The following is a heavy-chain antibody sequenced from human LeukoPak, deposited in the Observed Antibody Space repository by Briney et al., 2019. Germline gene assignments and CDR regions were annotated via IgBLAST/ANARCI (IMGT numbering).Heavy chain of an antibody. D-gene: IGHD3-10*01. CDR2: INPSGGST. V-gene: IGHV1-46*01. CDR3: ARGRYYYGSGSIDFDY. J-gene: IGHJ4*02. CDR1: GYTFTSYY. Sequence: ASVKVSCKASGYTFTSYYMHWVRQAPGQGLEWMGIINPSGGSTSYAQKFQGRVTMTRDTSTSTVYMELSSLRSEGTAVYYCARGRYYYGSGSIDFDYWGQGTLVTVSS.